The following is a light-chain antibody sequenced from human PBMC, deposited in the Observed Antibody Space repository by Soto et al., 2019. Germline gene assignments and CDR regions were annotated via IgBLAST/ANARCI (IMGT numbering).Light chain of an antibody. CDR2: DVS. CDR3: CSYAGSYTFV. CDR1: SSDVGSYDF. J-gene: IGLJ1*01. V-gene: IGLV2-11*01. Sequence: QSVLTQPASVPGSPGQSITISCTGTSSDVGSYDFVSWYQQHPGKAPKVMIYDVSKRPSGVPDRFSGSKSGNTASLTISGLQAEDEADYYCCSYAGSYTFVFGSGTKVTVL.